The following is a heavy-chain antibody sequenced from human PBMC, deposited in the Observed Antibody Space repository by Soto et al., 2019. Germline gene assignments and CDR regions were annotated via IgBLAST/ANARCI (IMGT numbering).Heavy chain of an antibody. V-gene: IGHV4-4*07. CDR1: GGSISKFY. CDR2: VYATGTT. Sequence: SETLSLTCNVSGGSISKFYWAWIRKTAGNGLEWMGRVYATGTTDYNPSLRSRVAMSVDISKKTFSLRLRSVTGADSGVYYCVRDGSKSLRDWFDPWGQGILVAVSS. D-gene: IGHD3-16*01. CDR3: VRDGSKSLRDWFDP. J-gene: IGHJ5*02.